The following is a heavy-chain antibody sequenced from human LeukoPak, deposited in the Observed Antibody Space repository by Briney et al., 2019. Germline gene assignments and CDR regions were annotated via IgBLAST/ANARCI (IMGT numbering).Heavy chain of an antibody. CDR3: ARVPMIVVLPDY. Sequence: ASVKVSCKASGYTFTSYDINWVRQATGQGLEWMGWMNPNSGNTGYAQKFQGRVTMTRNTSISTAYMELSSLRSEDTAVYYCARVPMIVVLPDYWGQGTLVTVSS. CDR2: MNPNSGNT. J-gene: IGHJ4*02. D-gene: IGHD3-22*01. V-gene: IGHV1-8*01. CDR1: GYTFTSYD.